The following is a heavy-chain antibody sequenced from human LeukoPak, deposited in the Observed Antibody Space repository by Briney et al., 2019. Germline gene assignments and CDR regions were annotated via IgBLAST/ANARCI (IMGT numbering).Heavy chain of an antibody. J-gene: IGHJ4*02. D-gene: IGHD7-27*01. V-gene: IGHV3-15*07. CDR1: GFTFSDAW. CDR2: IKRKTDGGTT. CDR3: TTGNWGPY. Sequence: GGSLRLSCAASGFTFSDAWMNWVRQAPGKGLEWVGRIKRKTDGGTTDYAAPVKGRFTISRDDSKNTLYLQMNSLKTEDTAVYYCTTGNWGPYWGQGTLVTVSS.